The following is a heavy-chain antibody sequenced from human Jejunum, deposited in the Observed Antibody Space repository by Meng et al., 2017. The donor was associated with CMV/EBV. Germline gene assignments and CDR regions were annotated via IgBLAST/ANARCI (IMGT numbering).Heavy chain of an antibody. CDR3: TRDGPGGYLDY. D-gene: IGHD3-22*01. V-gene: IGHV3-74*03. CDR2: INPDGSNT. CDR1: GFTFSNYW. J-gene: IGHJ4*02. Sequence: EXHLVEXXXALVQPGXSVRLSCAASGFTFSNYWMHWVRQAPGKGLVWVARINPDGSNTAYADSVKGRFTISRDNAKNTLYLQMDSLRAEDTALYYCTRDGPGGYLDYWGQGTMVTVSS.